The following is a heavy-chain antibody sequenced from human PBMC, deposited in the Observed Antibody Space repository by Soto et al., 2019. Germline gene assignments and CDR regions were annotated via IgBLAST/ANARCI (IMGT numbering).Heavy chain of an antibody. Sequence: SVKVSCKASGFTFTSSAVQWVRQARGQRLEWIGWIVVGSGNTNYAQKFQERVTITRDMSTSTAYMELSSLRSEDTAVYYCAAGPRLIEGVYYFDYWGQGTLVTVSS. CDR3: AAGPRLIEGVYYFDY. J-gene: IGHJ4*02. V-gene: IGHV1-58*01. CDR1: GFTFTSSA. CDR2: IVVGSGNT. D-gene: IGHD5-12*01.